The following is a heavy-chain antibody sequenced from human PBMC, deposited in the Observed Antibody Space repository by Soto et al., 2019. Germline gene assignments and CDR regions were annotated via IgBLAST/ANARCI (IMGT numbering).Heavy chain of an antibody. V-gene: IGHV4-59*08. J-gene: IGHJ4*01. CDR1: GDSIRNYY. CDR2: IFYSGST. D-gene: IGHD5-18*01. CDR3: ERLKRGYSYGSIIDF. Sequence: PXATLALPCTVSGDSIRNYYGSGIRQPPGKGLEYIGYIFYSGSTNYNPSLKSRVAISVDTSRNQFALKLRSVTAADTATYYCERLKRGYSYGSIIDFWGRGTLVTV.